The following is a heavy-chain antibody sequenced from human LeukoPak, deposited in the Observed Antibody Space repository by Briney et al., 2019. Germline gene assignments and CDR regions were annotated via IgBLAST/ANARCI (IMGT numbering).Heavy chain of an antibody. J-gene: IGHJ5*02. Sequence: PSETLSLTCTVPGGSISSYYWSWIRQPPGKGLEWIGYIYYSGSTNYNPSLKSRVTISVDMSKNQFSLKLSSVTAADTAVYYCARVTLRKTYYDFWSGYPTPGWFDPWGQGTLVTVSS. D-gene: IGHD3-3*01. CDR1: GGSISSYY. CDR2: IYYSGST. CDR3: ARVTLRKTYYDFWSGYPTPGWFDP. V-gene: IGHV4-59*01.